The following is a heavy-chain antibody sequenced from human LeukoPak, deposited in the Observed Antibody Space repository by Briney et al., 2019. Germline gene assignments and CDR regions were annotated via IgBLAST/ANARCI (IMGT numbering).Heavy chain of an antibody. CDR1: HYPLSSNDY. CDR2: LYHSGRP. CDR3: GRSSGYMSC. Sequence: PSEPLSLTCSVSHYPLSSNDYWGWIRQPPGKGLECIGCLYHSGRPHDNPALKSHVTIPDDTSKNQLFLKLTSVTAADAAVYYCGRSSGYMSCWGQRTLVTVAS. J-gene: IGHJ4*02. V-gene: IGHV4-38-2*02. D-gene: IGHD3-22*01.